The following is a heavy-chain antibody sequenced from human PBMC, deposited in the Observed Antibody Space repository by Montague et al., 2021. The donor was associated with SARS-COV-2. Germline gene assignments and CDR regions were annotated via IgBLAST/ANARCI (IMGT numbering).Heavy chain of an antibody. Sequence: SLRLSWAASGFPFSSYAMSWVRQAPGKGLEWVSSISATGGSTYYADSVRGRFTISRDNSKNTLYLQMNILRAEDTAVYFCAKDRRIVGATVGEVDYWGQGTLVTVSS. J-gene: IGHJ4*02. CDR1: GFPFSSYA. CDR3: AKDRRIVGATVGEVDY. CDR2: ISATGGST. V-gene: IGHV3-23*01. D-gene: IGHD1-26*01.